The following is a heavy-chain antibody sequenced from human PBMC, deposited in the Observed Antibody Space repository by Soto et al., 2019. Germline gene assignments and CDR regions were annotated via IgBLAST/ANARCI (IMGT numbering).Heavy chain of an antibody. V-gene: IGHV1-3*01. J-gene: IGHJ6*02. CDR3: ARVRGFKIYYYGMDV. CDR1: GYTFTSYA. Sequence: ASVKVSCKASGYTFTSYAMHWVRQAPGQRLEWMGWINADNGNTKYSQKFQGRVTITRDTSASTAYMELRSLRSEDTAVYYCARVRGFKIYYYGMDVCGQATTVTVSS. CDR2: INADNGNT.